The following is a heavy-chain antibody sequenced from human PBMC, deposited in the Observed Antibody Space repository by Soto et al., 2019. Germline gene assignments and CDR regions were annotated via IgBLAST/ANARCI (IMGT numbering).Heavy chain of an antibody. CDR2: TYYRSKWSN. D-gene: IGHD4-17*01. Sequence: SETLSLTCAISGDSVSSNSVAWNWIRQSPSRGLEWLGRTYYRSKWSNDYAVSVESRITINPDTSKNQFSLQLDSVTPEDTAVYYCARDSPGYGDYVLFDYWGQGTRVTVSS. J-gene: IGHJ4*02. CDR1: GDSVSSNSVA. V-gene: IGHV6-1*01. CDR3: ARDSPGYGDYVLFDY.